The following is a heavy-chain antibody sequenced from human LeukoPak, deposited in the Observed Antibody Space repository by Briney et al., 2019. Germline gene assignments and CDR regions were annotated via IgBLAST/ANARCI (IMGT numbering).Heavy chain of an antibody. V-gene: IGHV3-30*18. CDR2: ISYDGSNK. D-gene: IGHD3-10*01. Sequence: GRSLRLSCAASGFTFSRYGMHWVREAPGKGLEWVAVISYDGSNKYYADSVKGRFTISRDNSKNTLYLQMNSLRAEDTAVYYCAKDQDSYMVRGVIRGYYYYGMDVWGKGTTVTVSS. J-gene: IGHJ6*04. CDR1: GFTFSRYG. CDR3: AKDQDSYMVRGVIRGYYYYGMDV.